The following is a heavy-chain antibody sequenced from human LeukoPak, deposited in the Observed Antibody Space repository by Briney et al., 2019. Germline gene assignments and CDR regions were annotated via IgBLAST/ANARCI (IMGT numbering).Heavy chain of an antibody. CDR1: GFTFTSSA. Sequence: SVKVSCKASGFTFTSSAVQWVRQARGQRLEWIGWIVVGSGNTNYAQKFQERVTITRDMSTSTAYMELSSLRSEDTAVYYCAADGAYGSGSYYYYYYGMDVWGKGTTVTVSS. D-gene: IGHD3-10*01. CDR2: IVVGSGNT. J-gene: IGHJ6*04. CDR3: AADGAYGSGSYYYYYYGMDV. V-gene: IGHV1-58*01.